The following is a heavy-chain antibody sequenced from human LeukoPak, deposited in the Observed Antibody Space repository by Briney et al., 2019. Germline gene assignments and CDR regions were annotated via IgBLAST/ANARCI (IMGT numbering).Heavy chain of an antibody. Sequence: SETLSLTCTVSGGSISSYYWSWIRQPPGKGLEWIGYIYYSGSTNYNPSLKSRVTISVDTSKDQFSLKLSSVTAADTAVYYCARSSYYYGMDVWGQGTTVTVSS. CDR3: ARSSYYYGMDV. CDR2: IYYSGST. J-gene: IGHJ6*02. CDR1: GGSISSYY. V-gene: IGHV4-59*01.